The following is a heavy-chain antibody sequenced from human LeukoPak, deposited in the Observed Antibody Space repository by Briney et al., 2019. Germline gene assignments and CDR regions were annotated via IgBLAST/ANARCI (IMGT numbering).Heavy chain of an antibody. J-gene: IGHJ2*01. CDR1: GFPFSSYG. CDR3: ARGHWHIDL. CDR2: IWYDGSNT. Sequence: GGSLVLSCAASGFPFSSYGMHWVRRAPGKGLEWVADIWYDGSNTYDADSVKGRFTISRDNSKNTLYLQMNSLRAEDTAVYYCARGHWHIDLWGRGTLVTVSS. V-gene: IGHV3-33*01.